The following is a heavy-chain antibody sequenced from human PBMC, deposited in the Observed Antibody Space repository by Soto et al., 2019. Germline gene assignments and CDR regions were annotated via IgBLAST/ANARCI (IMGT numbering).Heavy chain of an antibody. CDR3: ARPKRWLQFFDY. V-gene: IGHV4-34*01. CDR1: GGSFSGYY. D-gene: IGHD5-12*01. CDR2: INHSGST. Sequence: LSLTCAVYGGSFSGYYWSWIRQPPGKGLEWIGEINHSGSTNYNPSLKSRVTISVDTSKNQFSLKLSSVTAADTAVYYCARPKRWLQFFDYWGQGTLVTVSS. J-gene: IGHJ4*02.